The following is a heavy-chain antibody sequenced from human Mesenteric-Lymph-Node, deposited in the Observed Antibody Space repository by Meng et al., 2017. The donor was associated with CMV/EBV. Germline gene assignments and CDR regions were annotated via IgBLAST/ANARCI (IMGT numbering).Heavy chain of an antibody. CDR1: GGSFSGYY. J-gene: IGHJ4*02. CDR3: ARVAIFGVYYDY. CDR2: IYYSGST. Sequence: SETLSLTCTVHGGSFSGYYWGWIRQSPGKGLEWIGSIYYSGSTYYNPSLKSRVTISVDTSKNQFSLKLSSVTAADTAVYYCARVAIFGVYYDYWGQGTLVTVSS. V-gene: IGHV4-39*07. D-gene: IGHD3-3*01.